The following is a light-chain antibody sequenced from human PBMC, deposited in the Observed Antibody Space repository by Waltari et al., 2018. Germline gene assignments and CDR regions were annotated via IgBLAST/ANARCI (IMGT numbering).Light chain of an antibody. CDR1: SSDVGSYNL. J-gene: IGLJ2*01. CDR3: CSYAGSSTLV. CDR2: EGS. V-gene: IGLV2-23*01. Sequence: QSALTQPASVSGSPGQSITISCTGTSSDVGSYNLVSWYQQHPGKAPKLMIYEGSKRPSGVSNRFSSSTSGNTASLTISGLQAEDEADYYCCSYAGSSTLVFGGGTKLTVL.